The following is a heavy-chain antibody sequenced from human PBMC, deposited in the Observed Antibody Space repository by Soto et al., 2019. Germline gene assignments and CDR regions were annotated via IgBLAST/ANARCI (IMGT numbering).Heavy chain of an antibody. D-gene: IGHD1-1*01. V-gene: IGHV4-59*01. Sequence: SETLSLTGSVSGGSISRYYWSWIGQPPGKGLEWIGYIFNSGRSGSTNYNPSLKSRVTISVDTSKNQFSLKLNSVTAADTAVYYCAKTALGWFDPWGQGTLVTVSS. J-gene: IGHJ5*02. CDR2: IFNSGRSGST. CDR1: GGSISRYY. CDR3: AKTALGWFDP.